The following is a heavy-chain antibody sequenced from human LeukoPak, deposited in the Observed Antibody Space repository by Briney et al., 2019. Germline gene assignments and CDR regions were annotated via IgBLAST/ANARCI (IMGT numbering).Heavy chain of an antibody. CDR3: ARGASSSSGGGFDY. CDR2: IYHSGST. V-gene: IGHV4-38-2*02. Sequence: SETLSLTCTVSGYSISSGYYWGWIRQPPGKGLEWIGSIYHSGSTYYNPSLKSRVTISVDTSKNQFSLKLSSVTAADTAVYYCARGASSSSGGGFDYWGQGTLVTVSS. J-gene: IGHJ4*02. CDR1: GYSISSGYY. D-gene: IGHD6-6*01.